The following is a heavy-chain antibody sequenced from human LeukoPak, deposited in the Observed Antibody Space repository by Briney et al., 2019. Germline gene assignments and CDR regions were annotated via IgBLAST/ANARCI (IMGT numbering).Heavy chain of an antibody. J-gene: IGHJ4*02. Sequence: PSETLSLTCTVSGYSISSGYYWGWIRQPPGKGLEWIGSIYHSGSTYYNPSLKSRVTISVDTSKNQFSLKLSSVTAADTAVYYCARETMVRGVHPFDYWGQGTLVTVSS. CDR1: GYSISSGYY. V-gene: IGHV4-38-2*02. D-gene: IGHD3-10*01. CDR3: ARETMVRGVHPFDY. CDR2: IYHSGST.